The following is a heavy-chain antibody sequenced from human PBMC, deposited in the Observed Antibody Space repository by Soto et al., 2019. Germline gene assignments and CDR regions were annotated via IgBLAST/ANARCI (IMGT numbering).Heavy chain of an antibody. Sequence: QVQLVQSGAEVKKPGASVKVSCKASGYTFTSYAMHWVRQAPGQRLEWMGWINAGNGNTKYSQKFQGRVTITRDTSASKAQKELSSLRSENQAVDYCARTYYYYIWGSYRFDYWGQGTLVTVSS. J-gene: IGHJ4*02. CDR1: GYTFTSYA. D-gene: IGHD3-16*02. CDR3: ARTYYYYIWGSYRFDY. CDR2: INAGNGNT. V-gene: IGHV1-3*01.